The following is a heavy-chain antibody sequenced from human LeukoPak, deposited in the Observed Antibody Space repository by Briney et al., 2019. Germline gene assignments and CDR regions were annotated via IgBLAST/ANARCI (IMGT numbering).Heavy chain of an antibody. CDR2: IKSKTDGGTT. CDR3: TTDQSDYDFRSGYYYYMDV. J-gene: IGHJ6*03. D-gene: IGHD3-3*01. CDR1: GFTFSNAW. Sequence: KPGGSLRLSCAASGFTFSNAWMSWVRQAPGKGLEWVGRIKSKTDGGTTDYAAPVKGRFTISRDDSKNTLYLQMNSLKTEDTAVYYCTTDQSDYDFRSGYYYYMDVWGKGTTVTVSS. V-gene: IGHV3-15*01.